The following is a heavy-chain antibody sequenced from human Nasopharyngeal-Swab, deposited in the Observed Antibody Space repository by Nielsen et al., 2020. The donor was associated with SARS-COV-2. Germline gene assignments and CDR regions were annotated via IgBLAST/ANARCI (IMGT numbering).Heavy chain of an antibody. CDR2: ISGSGGST. Sequence: GESLKISCAASGFTFSSYAMSWVRQAPGKGLEWVSAISGSGGSTYYADSVKGRFTISRDNSKNTLYLQMNSLRAEDTAVYYCAKVPEFSGTKSYYFDYWGQGTLVTVSS. CDR1: GFTFSSYA. D-gene: IGHD1-26*01. V-gene: IGHV3-23*01. CDR3: AKVPEFSGTKSYYFDY. J-gene: IGHJ4*02.